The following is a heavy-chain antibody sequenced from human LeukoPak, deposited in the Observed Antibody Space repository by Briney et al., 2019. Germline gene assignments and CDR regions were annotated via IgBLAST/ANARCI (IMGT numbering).Heavy chain of an antibody. CDR2: IKSKTDGETT. J-gene: IGHJ4*02. CDR3: TTRNRVTGSLDY. D-gene: IGHD2/OR15-2a*01. CDR1: GFTFSNAW. Sequence: GGSLRLSSAASGFTFSNAWMSWVRQAPGKGLEWVGRIKSKTDGETTDYAAPVKGRFTISRDDSKNTLYLQVNSLKTDDTAVYYCTTRNRVTGSLDYWGQGTLVTVSS. V-gene: IGHV3-15*01.